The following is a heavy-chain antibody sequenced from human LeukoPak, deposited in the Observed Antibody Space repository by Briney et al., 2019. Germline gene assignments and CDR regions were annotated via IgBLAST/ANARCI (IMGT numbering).Heavy chain of an antibody. D-gene: IGHD4-17*01. Sequence: SVKVSCKASGGTFSSYAVSWVRQAPGQGLEWMGGIIPIFGTANYAQKFQGRVTITADESTSTAYMELSSLRSEDTAVYYCAREGETVTTHWFDPWGQGTLVTVSS. CDR1: GGTFSSYA. V-gene: IGHV1-69*13. J-gene: IGHJ5*02. CDR3: AREGETVTTHWFDP. CDR2: IIPIFGTA.